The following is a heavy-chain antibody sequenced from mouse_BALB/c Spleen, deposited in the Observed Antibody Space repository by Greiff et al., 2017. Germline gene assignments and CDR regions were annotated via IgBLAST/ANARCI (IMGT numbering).Heavy chain of an antibody. Sequence: QVQLQQSGAELAKPGASVKMSCKASGYTFTSYWMHWVKQRPGQGLEWIGYINPSTGYTEYNQKFKDKAILTVDKSSSTAYMQLSSLTSEDSAVYYCARFYYGSSSYWYFDVWGAGTTVTVSS. CDR1: GYTFTSYW. D-gene: IGHD1-1*01. J-gene: IGHJ1*01. CDR2: INPSTGYT. V-gene: IGHV1-7*01. CDR3: ARFYYGSSSYWYFDV.